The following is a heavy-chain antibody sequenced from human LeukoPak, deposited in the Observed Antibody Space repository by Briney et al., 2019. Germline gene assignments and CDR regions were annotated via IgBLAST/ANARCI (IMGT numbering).Heavy chain of an antibody. Sequence: GASVKVSCKASGGTFSSYAISWVRQAPGQGLEWMGGIIPIFGTANYAQKFQGRVTITADESTSTAYMELSSLRSEDTAVYYCARAFGIYYDSSGYYDYWGQGTLVTVSP. CDR1: GGTFSSYA. J-gene: IGHJ4*02. CDR2: IIPIFGTA. D-gene: IGHD3-22*01. CDR3: ARAFGIYYDSSGYYDY. V-gene: IGHV1-69*13.